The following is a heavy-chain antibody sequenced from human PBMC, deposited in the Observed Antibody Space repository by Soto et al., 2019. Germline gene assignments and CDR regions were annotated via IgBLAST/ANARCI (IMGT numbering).Heavy chain of an antibody. J-gene: IGHJ5*02. CDR3: ARGRMTFDP. CDR1: GFSFSSYE. V-gene: IGHV3-48*03. CDR2: ITSSGSTI. Sequence: PGGSLRLSCAASGFSFSSYEMNWVRQAPGKGLEWVSYITSSGSTIYYADSVKGRFTISRDNAKNSLYLQMNSLRAEDTAVYYCARGRMTFDPWGQGTLVTVSS.